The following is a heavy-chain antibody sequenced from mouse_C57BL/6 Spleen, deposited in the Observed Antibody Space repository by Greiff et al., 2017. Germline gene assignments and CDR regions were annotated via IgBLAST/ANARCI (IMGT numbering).Heavy chain of an antibody. CDR1: GFTFSDYG. CDR2: ISSGSSTI. Sequence: DVKLVESGGGLVKPGGSLKLSCAASGFTFSDYGMHWVRQAPEKGLEWVAYISSGSSTIYYADTVKGRFTISRDNAKNTLFLQMTSLRSEDTAMYYCAKIYGYDEDYWGQGTTLTVSS. CDR3: AKIYGYDEDY. D-gene: IGHD2-2*01. J-gene: IGHJ2*01. V-gene: IGHV5-17*01.